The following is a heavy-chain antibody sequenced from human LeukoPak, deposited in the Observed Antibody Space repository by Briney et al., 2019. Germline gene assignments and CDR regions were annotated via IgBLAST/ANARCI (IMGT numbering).Heavy chain of an antibody. CDR2: IYYSGST. J-gene: IGHJ4*02. CDR3: ARGKRVVVVVAAAPWYYFDY. Sequence: SETLSLTRTVSGGSISSYYWSWIRPPPGKGLEWIGYIYYSGSTNYNPSLQRRATISVDTSKHQFSLKLSSVTAADTAVYYCARGKRVVVVVAAAPWYYFDYWGQGTLVTVSS. V-gene: IGHV4-59*01. D-gene: IGHD2-15*01. CDR1: GGSISSYY.